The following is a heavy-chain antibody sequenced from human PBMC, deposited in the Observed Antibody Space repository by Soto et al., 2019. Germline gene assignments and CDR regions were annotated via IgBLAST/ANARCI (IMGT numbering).Heavy chain of an antibody. CDR2: IYYSGST. J-gene: IGHJ5*02. CDR3: ARGVGSANP. D-gene: IGHD1-26*01. CDR1: GGSISSYY. Sequence: QVQLQESGPGLVKPSETLSLTCTVSGGSISSYYWSWIRQPPGKGLEWIGYIYYSGSTNYNPSLKSRVTISVHTSKNQFSLKLSSVTAADTAVYYCARGVGSANPWGQGTLVTVSS. V-gene: IGHV4-59*01.